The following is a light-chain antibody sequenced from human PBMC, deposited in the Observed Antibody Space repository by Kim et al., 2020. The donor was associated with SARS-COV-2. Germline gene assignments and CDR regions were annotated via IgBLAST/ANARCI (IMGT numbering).Light chain of an antibody. J-gene: IGKJ1*01. Sequence: EIVLTQSPGTLSLSPGERATLSCRASQSVSSSYLAWYQQKPGQAPRLLIYGASSRATGIPDRFSGSGSGTDFTLTISRLEPEDFAVYYCQQYGSSPPRTFGQGTKVDTK. V-gene: IGKV3-20*01. CDR3: QQYGSSPPRT. CDR2: GAS. CDR1: QSVSSSY.